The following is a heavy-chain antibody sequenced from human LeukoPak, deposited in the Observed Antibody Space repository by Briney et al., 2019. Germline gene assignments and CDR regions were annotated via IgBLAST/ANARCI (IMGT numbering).Heavy chain of an antibody. CDR2: IYYSGST. CDR1: GGSISSYY. V-gene: IGHV4-59*01. J-gene: IGHJ5*02. D-gene: IGHD6-19*01. Sequence: SETLSLTCTVSGGSISSYYWSWIRQPPGKGLEWIGYIYYSGSTNYNPSLKSRVTISVDTSKNQSSLKLSAVTAADTAVYYCARDVSRGSANWFDPWGQGTLVTVSS. CDR3: ARDVSRGSANWFDP.